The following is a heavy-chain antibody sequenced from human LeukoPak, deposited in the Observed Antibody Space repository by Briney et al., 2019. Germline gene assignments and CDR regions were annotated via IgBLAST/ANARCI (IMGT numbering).Heavy chain of an antibody. CDR3: AREGGSYYHWFDP. J-gene: IGHJ5*02. Sequence: GGSLRLSCAASGFTFSSYAMHWVRQAPGKGLEWGALISYDGSNKYYADSVKGRFTISRDNSKNTLYLQMNSLRAEDTAVYYCAREGGSYYHWFDPWGQGTLVTVSS. CDR2: ISYDGSNK. CDR1: GFTFSSYA. D-gene: IGHD1-26*01. V-gene: IGHV3-30-3*01.